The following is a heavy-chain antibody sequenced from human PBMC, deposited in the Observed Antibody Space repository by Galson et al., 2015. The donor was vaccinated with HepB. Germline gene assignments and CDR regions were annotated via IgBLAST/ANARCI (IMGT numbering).Heavy chain of an antibody. Sequence: ETLSLTCAVSGDSISNDRWWSWVRQPPGEGLEWIGEAYHGGGPNCRPSLKSRVTISVDKSKNQFSLKLTSVTAADTAVYYCARAKEGRGYFDYWGQGTLVTVSS. CDR1: GDSISNDRW. J-gene: IGHJ4*02. V-gene: IGHV4-4*02. D-gene: IGHD3-10*01. CDR2: AYHGGGP. CDR3: ARAKEGRGYFDY.